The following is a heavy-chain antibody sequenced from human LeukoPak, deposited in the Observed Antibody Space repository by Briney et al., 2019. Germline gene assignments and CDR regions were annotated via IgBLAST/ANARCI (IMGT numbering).Heavy chain of an antibody. V-gene: IGHV4-31*03. CDR2: IYYSGST. J-gene: IGHJ2*01. CDR3: ARVVWRTTNWYFDL. D-gene: IGHD2-8*01. CDR1: GGSISSGGYY. Sequence: SETLSLTCTVSGGSISSGGYYWSWIRQHPGKGLEWIGYIYYSGSTYYNPSLKSRVTISVDTSKNQFSLKLSSVTAADTAVYYCARVVWRTTNWYFDLWGRGTLVTVSS.